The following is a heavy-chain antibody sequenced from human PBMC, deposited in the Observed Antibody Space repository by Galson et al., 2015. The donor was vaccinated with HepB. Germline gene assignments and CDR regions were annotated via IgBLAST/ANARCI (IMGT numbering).Heavy chain of an antibody. CDR3: AKERRRGGYHDY. J-gene: IGHJ4*02. CDR2: ISYDGSVK. V-gene: IGHV3-30*18. CDR1: GFTFSSYG. Sequence: SLRLSCAASGFTFSSYGMHWVRQAPGKGLEWVAVISYDGSVKYYADSVKGRLTISRDNSKNTLYLQMNSLRAEDTAVYYCAKERRRGGYHDYWGQRALVTVSS. D-gene: IGHD3-16*02.